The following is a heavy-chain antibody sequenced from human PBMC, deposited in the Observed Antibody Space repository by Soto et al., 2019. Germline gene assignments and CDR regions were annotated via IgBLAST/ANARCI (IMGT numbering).Heavy chain of an antibody. CDR2: IIPILGIA. J-gene: IGHJ6*02. CDR3: ASLMSSGYYYGMDV. CDR1: GGTFSSYT. V-gene: IGHV1-69*02. Sequence: QVQLVQSGAEVKQPGSSVKVSCKASGGTFSSYTISWVRQAPGQGLEWMGRIIPILGIANYAQKFQGRVPITADKSTSTAYMELSSLRSEDTAVYYCASLMSSGYYYGMDVWGQGTTGTVSS. D-gene: IGHD3-10*01.